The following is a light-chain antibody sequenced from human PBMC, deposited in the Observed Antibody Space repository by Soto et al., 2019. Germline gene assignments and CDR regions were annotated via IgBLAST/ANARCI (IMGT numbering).Light chain of an antibody. V-gene: IGKV1-5*03. CDR2: QAS. CDR1: QSISTW. J-gene: IGKJ2*01. Sequence: DIQMTQSPSTLSASAGDRVTITCRASQSISTWLAWYQQRPGKAPHILIYQASSLESGVSSRFSGSGSGTDFTLTISSLQPEDFATYYCQQYNTDPYTFGQGTKLEIK. CDR3: QQYNTDPYT.